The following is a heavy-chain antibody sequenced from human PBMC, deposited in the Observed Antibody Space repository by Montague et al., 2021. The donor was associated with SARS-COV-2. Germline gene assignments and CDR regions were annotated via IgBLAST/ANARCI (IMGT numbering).Heavy chain of an antibody. V-gene: IGHV4-59*01. CDR1: GASITDFY. D-gene: IGHD3-22*01. CDR2: IHYSGIT. Sequence: SETLSLTCTVSGASITDFYWSWIRQPPGKGLEWIGYIHYSGITNYNPSLRSRVTMSIDMSKSRFSLNLRSVTAADTAIYFCARITEVVPFDFWGQGTLVSVSS. CDR3: ARITEVVPFDF. J-gene: IGHJ4*02.